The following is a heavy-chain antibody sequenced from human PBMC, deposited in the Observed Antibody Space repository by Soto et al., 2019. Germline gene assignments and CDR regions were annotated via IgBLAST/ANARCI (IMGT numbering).Heavy chain of an antibody. J-gene: IGHJ5*02. CDR3: ARDRTDSGYYTNWLDP. D-gene: IGHD3-22*01. V-gene: IGHV1-69*06. CDR2: IIPIFGTT. CDR1: GGTFGSDA. Sequence: QVHLMQSGAEVKKPGSSVKVSCKASGGTFGSDAITWVRQAPGQGLEWVGRIIPIFGTTNYAQNLQGRVTISADKSTLTSYMELQSMTSDDTALSYCARDRTDSGYYTNWLDPWGQGTQVTVSS.